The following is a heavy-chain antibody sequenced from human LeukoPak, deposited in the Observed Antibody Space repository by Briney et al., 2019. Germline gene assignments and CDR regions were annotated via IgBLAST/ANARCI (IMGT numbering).Heavy chain of an antibody. J-gene: IGHJ6*03. CDR3: ARDAAYSSSWYGDYYYYYYMDV. CDR2: IYYSGST. D-gene: IGHD6-13*01. CDR1: GGSISGGGYY. V-gene: IGHV4-31*03. Sequence: SETLSLTCTVSGGSISGGGYYWSWIRQHPGKGLEWIGYIYYSGSTYYNPSLKSRVTISVDTSKNQFSLKLSSVTAADTAVYYCARDAAYSSSWYGDYYYYYYMDVWGKGTTVTVSS.